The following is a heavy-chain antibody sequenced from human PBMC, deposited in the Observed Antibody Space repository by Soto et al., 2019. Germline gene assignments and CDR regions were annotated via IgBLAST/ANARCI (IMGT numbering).Heavy chain of an antibody. D-gene: IGHD2-15*01. CDR1: GFTFSSYG. J-gene: IGHJ4*02. CDR2: ISYDGSNK. CDR3: AKGRGYCSGGSCFQELYYFDY. V-gene: IGHV3-30*18. Sequence: QVQLVESGGGVVQPGRSLRLSCAASGFTFSSYGMHWVRQAPGKGLEWVAVISYDGSNKYYADSVKGRFTISRDNSKNTLYLQMNSLRAEDTVVYYCAKGRGYCSGGSCFQELYYFDYWGQGTLVTVSS.